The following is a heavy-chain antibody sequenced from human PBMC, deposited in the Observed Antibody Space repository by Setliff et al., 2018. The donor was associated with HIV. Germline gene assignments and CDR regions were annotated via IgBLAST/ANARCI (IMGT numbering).Heavy chain of an antibody. D-gene: IGHD3-10*01. Sequence: PSETLSLTFAVSGYSISRGYFWVWVRQPPGKGLEWIGSVSHSGNTDYNISLKSRVTISIDNSNNHFSLKLRSVTAADTAVYYCVSQPESRWQIEYWGQGTLVTVSS. CDR2: VSHSGNT. CDR1: GYSISRGYF. CDR3: VSQPESRWQIEY. J-gene: IGHJ4*02. V-gene: IGHV4-38-2*01.